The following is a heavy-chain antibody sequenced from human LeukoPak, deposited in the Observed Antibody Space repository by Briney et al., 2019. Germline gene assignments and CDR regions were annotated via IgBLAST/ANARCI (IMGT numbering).Heavy chain of an antibody. V-gene: IGHV1-8*01. Sequence: APVKVSCKASGYTFTNYDINWVRQATGQGLEWMGWMNPNSGNTGYAQKFQGRVTMTRNTSISTAYMELSSLRSKDTAVYYCARRPYKYYDILTGSYRSEFEYWGQGTLVTVSS. CDR2: MNPNSGNT. CDR1: GYTFTNYD. CDR3: ARRPYKYYDILTGSYRSEFEY. D-gene: IGHD3-9*01. J-gene: IGHJ4*02.